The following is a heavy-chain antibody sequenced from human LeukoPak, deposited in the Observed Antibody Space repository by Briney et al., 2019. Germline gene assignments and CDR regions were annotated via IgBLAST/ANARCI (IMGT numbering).Heavy chain of an antibody. CDR3: ARWRYSYGYVDY. J-gene: IGHJ4*02. Sequence: ASVKVSCKASGYIFTSYDINWVRQATGQGLEWMGWMNPNSGNTGYAQKFQGRVTITRNTSISTAYMELSSLRSEDTAVYYCARWRYSYGYVDYWGQGTLVTVSS. D-gene: IGHD5-18*01. CDR1: GYIFTSYD. V-gene: IGHV1-8*03. CDR2: MNPNSGNT.